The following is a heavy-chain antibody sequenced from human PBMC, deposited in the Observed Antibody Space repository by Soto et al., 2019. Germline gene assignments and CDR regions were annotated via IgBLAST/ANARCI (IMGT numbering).Heavy chain of an antibody. CDR1: GGSISSGGYS. V-gene: IGHV4-30-2*01. CDR2: IYHSGST. CDR3: ARAGSYYYYYGMDV. J-gene: IGHJ6*02. Sequence: SETLSLTCAVSGGSISSGGYSWSWIRQPPGKGLEWIGYIYHSGSTYYNPSLKSRVTISVDRSKNQFSLKLSSVTAADTAVYYCARAGSYYYYYGMDVWGQGTTVTVSS.